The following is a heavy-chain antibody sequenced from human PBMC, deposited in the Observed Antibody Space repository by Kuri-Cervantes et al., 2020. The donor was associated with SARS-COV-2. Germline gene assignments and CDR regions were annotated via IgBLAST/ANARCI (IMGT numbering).Heavy chain of an antibody. CDR1: GFTLRSHG. CDR3: ATALLSYYFDY. J-gene: IGHJ4*02. V-gene: IGHV3-30*02. Sequence: GESLKISCAASGFTLRSHGMHWVRQAPGKGLEWVAFIRYDGSNKYYADSVKGRFTISRDNSKNTLYLQMNSLRAEDTAVYYCATALLSYYFDYWGQGTLVTVSS. D-gene: IGHD3-10*01. CDR2: IRYDGSNK.